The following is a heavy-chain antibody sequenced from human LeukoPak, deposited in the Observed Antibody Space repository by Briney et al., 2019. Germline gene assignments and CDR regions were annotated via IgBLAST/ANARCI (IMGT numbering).Heavy chain of an antibody. Sequence: GGSLRLSCAASGFTFSSYVMHWVRQAPGKGLEWVAVISYDGSSKYYADSVKGRFTISRDNSKNTLYLQMSGLRAEDTAVYYCARARSSYGYGDAFDIWGQGTMVTVSS. CDR1: GFTFSSYV. V-gene: IGHV3-30*04. J-gene: IGHJ3*02. CDR3: ARARSSYGYGDAFDI. CDR2: ISYDGSSK. D-gene: IGHD5-18*01.